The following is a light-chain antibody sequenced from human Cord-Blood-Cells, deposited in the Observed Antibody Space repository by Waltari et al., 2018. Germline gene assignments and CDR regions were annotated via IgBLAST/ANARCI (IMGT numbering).Light chain of an antibody. V-gene: IGLV2-14*03. Sequence: QSALTQPASVSGSPGQSITISCTGTSGDVGGYNYVSWYQQHPGKAPKLMNYDVINRPSGVSNRFSGSKSGNTASLTISGLQAEDEADYYCSSYTSSSTRVFGGGTKLTVL. CDR3: SSYTSSSTRV. CDR1: SGDVGGYNY. J-gene: IGLJ3*02. CDR2: DVI.